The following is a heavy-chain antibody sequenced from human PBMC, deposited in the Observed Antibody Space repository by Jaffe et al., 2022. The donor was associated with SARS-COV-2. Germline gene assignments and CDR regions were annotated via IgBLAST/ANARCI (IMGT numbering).Heavy chain of an antibody. J-gene: IGHJ3*01. D-gene: IGHD5-18*01. CDR2: TYHRSKWYN. Sequence: QVQVQQSGPGLVKASQTLSLTCAISGDSVSSNSAAWNWIRQSPSRGLEWLGRTYHRSKWYNDYAVSVKSRITINPDTSKNQFSLQLNSVTPEDTAVYYCARADTSMSIAPGGILDVWGQGTMVTVSS. CDR1: GDSVSSNSAA. CDR3: ARADTSMSIAPGGILDV. V-gene: IGHV6-1*01.